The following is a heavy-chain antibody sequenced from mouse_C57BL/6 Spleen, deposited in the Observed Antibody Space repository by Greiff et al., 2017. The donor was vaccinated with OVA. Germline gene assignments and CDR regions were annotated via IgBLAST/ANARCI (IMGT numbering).Heavy chain of an antibody. J-gene: IGHJ3*01. V-gene: IGHV2-2*01. CDR2: IWSGGST. D-gene: IGHD4-1*01. Sequence: VKIQESGPGLVQPSQSLSITCTVSGFSLTSYGVHWVRQSPGKGLEWLGVIWSGGSTDYNAAFISRLSISKDNSKSQVFFKMNSLQADDTAIYYCARGWDWFAYWGQGTLVTVSA. CDR1: GFSLTSYG. CDR3: ARGWDWFAY.